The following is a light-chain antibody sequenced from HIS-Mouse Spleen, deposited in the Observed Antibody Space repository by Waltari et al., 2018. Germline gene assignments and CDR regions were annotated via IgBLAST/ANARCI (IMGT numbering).Light chain of an antibody. Sequence: SYVLTQPPSVSVAPGQTARITCGGNNIGSKSVHWEQQQPGQAPGLVVYDGSDRPSGIPERSSGSNSGNTATLTISRVEAGDEADYYCQVWDSSSDHVFGTGTKVTVL. J-gene: IGLJ1*01. CDR2: DGS. CDR1: NIGSKS. CDR3: QVWDSSSDHV. V-gene: IGLV3-21*02.